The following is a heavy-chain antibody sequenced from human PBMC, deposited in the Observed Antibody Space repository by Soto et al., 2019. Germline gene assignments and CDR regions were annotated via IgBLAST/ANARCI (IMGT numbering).Heavy chain of an antibody. V-gene: IGHV1-69*12. CDR1: GGTFSSYA. J-gene: IGHJ6*02. CDR3: ARHACISSSCYSYDYYGMDV. D-gene: IGHD2-15*01. CDR2: IIPIFDTA. Sequence: QVQLVQAGAEVKKPGSSVKVSCKASGGTFSSYAISWVRQAPGQGLEWMGGIIPIFDTANYAQKFQGRVTITAYDSTSTAYIELSSLRSEDTAVYYCARHACISSSCYSYDYYGMDVWGQGTTVTVSS.